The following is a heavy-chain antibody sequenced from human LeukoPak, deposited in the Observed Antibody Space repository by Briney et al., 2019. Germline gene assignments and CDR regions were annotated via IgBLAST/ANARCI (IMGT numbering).Heavy chain of an antibody. J-gene: IGHJ4*02. V-gene: IGHV3-23*01. Sequence: GGSLRLSCAASGFTFSSYAMSWVRLAPGKGLECVSSISGNGGSTYSPDSMKGRFTISRDNSKSTLFLQLNTLTAEDTAIYYCAEDRSYGSGTLYPLFDFRGLGTLVTVSS. CDR2: ISGNGGST. CDR1: GFTFSSYA. CDR3: AEDRSYGSGTLYPLFDF. D-gene: IGHD3-10*01.